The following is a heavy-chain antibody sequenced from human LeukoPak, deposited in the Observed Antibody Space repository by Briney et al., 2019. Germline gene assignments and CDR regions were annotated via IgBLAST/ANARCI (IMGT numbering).Heavy chain of an antibody. V-gene: IGHV1-18*01. CDR1: GYTFTSYG. CDR3: AREDGYYYDSSGLDY. CDR2: ISAYNGNT. Sequence: ASVKVSCKASGYTFTSYGISWVRQAPGQGLEWMGLISAYNGNTNYAQKLQGRVTMTTDTSTSTAYMELRSLRSDDTAVYYCAREDGYYYDSSGLDYWGQGTLVTVSS. D-gene: IGHD3-22*01. J-gene: IGHJ4*02.